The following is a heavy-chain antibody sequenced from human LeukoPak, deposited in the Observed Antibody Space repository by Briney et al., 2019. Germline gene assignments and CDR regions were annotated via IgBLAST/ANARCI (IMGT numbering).Heavy chain of an antibody. Sequence: GGSLRLSCAASGFTFSSYWMHWVLEAPGKGLVWVSRVNSDGSSTIYADSVKGRFTISRDNARNTVYLQMNSLRAEDTAIYFCARLSYDPSGYYDYWGQGTLVTVSS. D-gene: IGHD3-22*01. CDR1: GFTFSSYW. CDR2: VNSDGSST. CDR3: ARLSYDPSGYYDY. J-gene: IGHJ4*02. V-gene: IGHV3-74*01.